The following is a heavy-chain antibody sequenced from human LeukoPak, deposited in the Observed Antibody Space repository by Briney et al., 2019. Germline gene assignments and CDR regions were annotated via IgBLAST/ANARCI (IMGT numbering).Heavy chain of an antibody. CDR1: AFTFSDYS. D-gene: IGHD1-26*01. CDR3: ARDRIKSGSYYFDY. CDR2: IIGWNSNI. Sequence: GVSLRLSCAASAFTFSDYSMNWVRQAPGKGLEWVSYIIGWNSNIYYADSVKDRFTIPRETAKNLMYLQMNSLRAEDTAVYYCARDRIKSGSYYFDYWGQGTLVTV. J-gene: IGHJ4*02. V-gene: IGHV3-48*01.